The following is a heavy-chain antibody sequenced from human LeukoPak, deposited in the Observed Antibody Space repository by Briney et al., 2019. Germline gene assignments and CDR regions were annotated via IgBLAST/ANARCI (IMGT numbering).Heavy chain of an antibody. CDR3: ARGDLGYCSGGSCYGDWFDP. CDR2: IYYSGNT. J-gene: IGHJ5*02. V-gene: IGHV4-59*01. Sequence: SETLSLTCTVSGGSISTYYWSWIRQPPGKGLEWIGYIYYSGNTRYNPSLKSRVTMSVDTSKNQFSLKLTSVTAADTAVYYCARGDLGYCSGGSCYGDWFDPWGQGTLVTVSS. D-gene: IGHD2-15*01. CDR1: GGSISTYY.